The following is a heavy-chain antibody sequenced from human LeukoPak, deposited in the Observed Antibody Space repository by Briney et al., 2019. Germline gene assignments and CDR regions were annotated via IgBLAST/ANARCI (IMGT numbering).Heavy chain of an antibody. V-gene: IGHV3-21*01. CDR1: GFTFSSYS. CDR2: ISSSSSYI. J-gene: IGHJ5*02. CDR3: ARDPNGVVPVATIFGVPIGGWFDP. D-gene: IGHD3-3*01. Sequence: PGGSLRLSCAASGFTFSSYSMNWVRQAPGKGLEWVSAISSSSSYIFYADSVKGRFTISRDNAKNSLYLQMNSLRSEDTAVYYCARDPNGVVPVATIFGVPIGGWFDPWGQGTLVTVSS.